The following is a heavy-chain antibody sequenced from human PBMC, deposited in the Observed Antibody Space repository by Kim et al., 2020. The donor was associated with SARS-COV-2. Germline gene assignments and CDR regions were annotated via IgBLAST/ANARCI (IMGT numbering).Heavy chain of an antibody. CDR3: ARAEGAPDY. CDR2: SKI. V-gene: IGHV3-21*01. Sequence: SKIYYADAGKGRFTITRDNAKNSLYLQMNSLRAEDTAVYYCARAEGAPDYWGQGTLVTVSS. J-gene: IGHJ4*02.